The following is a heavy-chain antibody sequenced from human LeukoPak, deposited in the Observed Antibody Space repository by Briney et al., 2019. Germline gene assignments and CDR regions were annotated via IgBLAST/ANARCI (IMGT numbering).Heavy chain of an antibody. CDR1: GFTFSSYA. J-gene: IGHJ3*02. V-gene: IGHV3-30*04. D-gene: IGHD3-9*01. CDR3: ARAAIDILTGSGDDAFDI. Sequence: GRSLRLSCAASGFTFSSYAMHWVRQAPGKGLEWVAVISYDGSNKYYADSVKGRFTISRDNSKNTLYLQMNSLRAEDTAVYYCARAAIDILTGSGDDAFDIWGQGTMVTVSS. CDR2: ISYDGSNK.